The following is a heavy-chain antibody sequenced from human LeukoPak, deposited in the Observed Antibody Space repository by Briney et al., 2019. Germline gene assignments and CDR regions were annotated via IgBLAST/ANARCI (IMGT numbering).Heavy chain of an antibody. CDR2: TNPSGGST. CDR3: ARDSEQQLVGYYYYYYMDV. D-gene: IGHD6-13*01. V-gene: IGHV1-46*01. Sequence: ASVKVSCKASGYTFTSYYMHWVRQAPGQGLEWMGITNPSGGSTSYAQKFQGRVTMTRDMSTSTVYMELSSLRSEDTAVYYCARDSEQQLVGYYYYYYMDVWGKGTTVTVSS. CDR1: GYTFTSYY. J-gene: IGHJ6*03.